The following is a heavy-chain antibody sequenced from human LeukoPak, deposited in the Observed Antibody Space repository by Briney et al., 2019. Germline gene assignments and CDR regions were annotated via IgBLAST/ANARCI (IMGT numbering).Heavy chain of an antibody. V-gene: IGHV4-4*07. J-gene: IGHJ5*02. Sequence: PSETLSFTCTVSGGSISSYYWSWIRQPAGKGLEWIGRMYTSGRTIYNPSLKSRVTMSIDTSKNQFSLKLNSVTAADTAVYYCARDLGSVTGTTNWFDPWGQGTLVTVSS. D-gene: IGHD1-7*01. CDR1: GGSISSYY. CDR3: ARDLGSVTGTTNWFDP. CDR2: MYTSGRT.